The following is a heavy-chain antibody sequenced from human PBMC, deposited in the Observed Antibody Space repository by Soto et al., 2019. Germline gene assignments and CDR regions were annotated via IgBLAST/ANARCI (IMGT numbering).Heavy chain of an antibody. D-gene: IGHD2-15*01. Sequence: GGSLRLSCSASGFTFSSYAMHWVRQAPGKGLEYVSAISSNGGSTYYADSVKGRFTISRDNSKNTLYLQMSSLRAEDTAVYYCVKEWEAGYCSGGSCYDYWGQGTLVTVSS. CDR2: ISSNGGST. CDR1: GFTFSSYA. J-gene: IGHJ4*02. CDR3: VKEWEAGYCSGGSCYDY. V-gene: IGHV3-64D*09.